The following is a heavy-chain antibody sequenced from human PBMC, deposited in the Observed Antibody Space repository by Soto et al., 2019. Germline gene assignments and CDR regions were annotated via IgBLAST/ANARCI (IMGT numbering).Heavy chain of an antibody. V-gene: IGHV3-9*01. CDR3: AKDIKWGGMTTIHYFDS. Sequence: EVQLVESGGGLVQPGRSLRLSCAASGFTVDDYAMHWVRQAPGKGLEWVSGISWNSETIDYAASVKGRFTISRDNAKSSLFLQMNSLRPDEPALYYCAKDIKWGGMTTIHYFDSWGQGTLVTVSS. CDR1: GFTVDDYA. J-gene: IGHJ4*02. CDR2: ISWNSETI. D-gene: IGHD4-17*01.